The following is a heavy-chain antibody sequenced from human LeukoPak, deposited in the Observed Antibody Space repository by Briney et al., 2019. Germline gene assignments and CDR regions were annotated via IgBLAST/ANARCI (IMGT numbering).Heavy chain of an antibody. CDR1: GFTFSSYG. J-gene: IGHJ6*02. Sequence: PGGSLRLSCAASGFTFSSYGMHWVRQAPGKGLEWVAFIRYDGSNKYYADSVKGRFTISRDNSKNTLYLQMNSLRAEDTAAYYCAKDLTRDDYGDYGGKLLGMDVWGQGTTVTVSS. CDR3: AKDLTRDDYGDYGGKLLGMDV. V-gene: IGHV3-30*02. D-gene: IGHD4-17*01. CDR2: IRYDGSNK.